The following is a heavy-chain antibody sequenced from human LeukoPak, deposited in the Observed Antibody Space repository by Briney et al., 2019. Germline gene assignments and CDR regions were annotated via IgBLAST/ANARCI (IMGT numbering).Heavy chain of an antibody. Sequence: SGGSLRLSCAASGFTFSSYGMHWVRQAPGKGLEWVAVISYDGSNKSYADSVKGRFTISRDSSKNTLYLQMNSLRAEDTAVYYCAKKGSRWDYHYYGMDVWGQGTTVTVSS. CDR2: ISYDGSNK. V-gene: IGHV3-30*18. CDR1: GFTFSSYG. CDR3: AKKGSRWDYHYYGMDV. D-gene: IGHD2-2*01. J-gene: IGHJ6*02.